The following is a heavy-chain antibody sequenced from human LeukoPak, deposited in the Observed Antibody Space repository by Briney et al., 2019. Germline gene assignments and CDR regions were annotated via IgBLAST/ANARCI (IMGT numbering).Heavy chain of an antibody. CDR3: TTPTTTVTTEVHFDY. V-gene: IGHV3-73*01. Sequence: GGSLRLSCAASGFTFSGSAMHWVRQASGKGLEWAGRIRSKANSYATAYAASVKGRFTISRDDSKNTAYLQMNSLKTEDTAVYYCTTPTTTVTTEVHFDYWGQGTLVTVSS. CDR1: GFTFSGSA. D-gene: IGHD4-17*01. J-gene: IGHJ4*02. CDR2: IRSKANSYAT.